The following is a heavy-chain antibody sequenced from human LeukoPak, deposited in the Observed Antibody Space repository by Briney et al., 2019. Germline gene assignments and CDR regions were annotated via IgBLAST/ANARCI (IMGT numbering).Heavy chain of an antibody. Sequence: PGGSLRLSCAASGFTFSNYWMHWVRQAPGKGLEWVAFIRYDGSNKYYADSVKGRFTISRDNSKNTLYLQMNSLRAEDTAVYYCAKTLLVRVAGGVLDYWGQGTLVTVSS. CDR1: GFTFSNYW. D-gene: IGHD6-19*01. V-gene: IGHV3-30*02. J-gene: IGHJ4*02. CDR2: IRYDGSNK. CDR3: AKTLLVRVAGGVLDY.